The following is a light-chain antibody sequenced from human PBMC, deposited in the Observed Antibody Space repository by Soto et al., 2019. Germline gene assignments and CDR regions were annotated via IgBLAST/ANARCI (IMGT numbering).Light chain of an antibody. CDR2: DAS. J-gene: IGKJ2*01. CDR1: QSVSSY. CDR3: QQRSNWRVGYT. Sequence: EIVLTQSPATLSLSPGERATLSCRASQSVSSYLAWYQQKPGQAPRLLIYDASNRATGIPARFSGSGSGTDFTLTISSLEPEDFAVYYCQQRSNWRVGYTFGQGTKLEIK. V-gene: IGKV3-11*01.